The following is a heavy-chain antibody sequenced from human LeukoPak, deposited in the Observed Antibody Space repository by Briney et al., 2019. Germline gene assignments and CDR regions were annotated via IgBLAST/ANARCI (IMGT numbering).Heavy chain of an antibody. J-gene: IGHJ4*02. CDR2: IWYDGSNK. CDR1: GFTFSDYG. D-gene: IGHD3-22*01. V-gene: IGHV3-33*01. CDR3: ARGVDYYENSGTIDY. Sequence: GGSLRLSCTASGFTFSDYGMHWVRQPPGKGLEWVAIIWYDGSNKTYEDSVKGRFTISRDDSKNTLYLQMNSLRAEDTAVYYCARGVDYYENSGTIDYWGQGTLVTVSS.